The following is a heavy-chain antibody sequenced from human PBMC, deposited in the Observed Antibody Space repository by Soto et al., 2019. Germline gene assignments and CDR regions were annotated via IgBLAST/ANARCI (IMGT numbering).Heavy chain of an antibody. CDR1: GGTFSKDA. Sequence: QVQLVQSGAEVKKPGSSVTVSCKTSGGTFSKDAINWVRQAPGQGLEWMGLLIPVFGSPIYAQKFQGRIRITADESTSTAFMDLSSPRSEDTAVYYCTRVLGYTFEPGMTRSDAMDVWGQVTTVSFSS. V-gene: IGHV1-69*01. D-gene: IGHD1-1*01. J-gene: IGHJ6*02. CDR3: TRVLGYTFEPGMTRSDAMDV. CDR2: LIPVFGSP.